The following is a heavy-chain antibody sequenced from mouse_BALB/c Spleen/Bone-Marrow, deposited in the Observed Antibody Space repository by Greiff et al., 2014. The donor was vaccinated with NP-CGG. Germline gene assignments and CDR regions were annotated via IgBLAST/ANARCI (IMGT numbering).Heavy chain of an antibody. CDR2: IDPANGNT. CDR3: VRGYYDYDLDY. CDR1: GFNIRDTY. D-gene: IGHD2-4*01. J-gene: IGHJ2*01. Sequence: EVKLVESGAELVKPGASVKLSCTASGFNIRDTYMHWVKQRPEQGLEWIGRIDPANGNTKYDPKFQGKATITADTSSNTAYLQLSSLTSEDTAIYYCVRGYYDYDLDYWGQGTTLTVSS. V-gene: IGHV14-3*02.